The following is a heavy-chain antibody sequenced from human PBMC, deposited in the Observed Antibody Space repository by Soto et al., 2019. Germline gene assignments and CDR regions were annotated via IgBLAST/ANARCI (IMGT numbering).Heavy chain of an antibody. CDR1: GGSISSYY. V-gene: IGHV4-59*08. J-gene: IGHJ4*02. CDR3: ARISGYYDSSGYYVDY. CDR2: IYYSGST. D-gene: IGHD3-22*01. Sequence: SETLSLTCTVSGGSISSYYWSWIRQPPGKGLEWIGYIYYSGSTNYNPSLKSRVTISVDTSKNQFSLKLSSVTAADTAVYYCARISGYYDSSGYYVDYWGQGTLVTVSS.